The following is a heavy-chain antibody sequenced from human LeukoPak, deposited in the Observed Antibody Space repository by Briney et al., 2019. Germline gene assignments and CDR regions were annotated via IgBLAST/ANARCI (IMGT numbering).Heavy chain of an antibody. CDR3: ARDLDTMVRGVIIDK. J-gene: IGHJ4*02. CDR2: ISYDGSNK. CDR1: GFTFSSYV. V-gene: IGHV3-30-3*01. Sequence: RGSLSLSSAASGFTFSSYVMHWVSQAPGKGLEWVAVISYDGSNKYYADSVKGRFTISRDNSKNTLYLQMNSLRGEDTAVYYCARDLDTMVRGVIIDKWGQGTLVTASS. D-gene: IGHD3-10*01.